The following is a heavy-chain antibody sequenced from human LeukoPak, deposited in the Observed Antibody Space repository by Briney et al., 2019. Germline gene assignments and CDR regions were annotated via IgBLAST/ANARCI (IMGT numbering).Heavy chain of an antibody. CDR2: IYYSGST. V-gene: IGHV4-59*08. CDR3: ARQVCLRLQSGFDP. Sequence: SETLSLTCTFSGGSISSYYWSWIRQPPGKGLEWIGSIYYSGSTNYNPSLKRRVTISVDTSKNQFSLKLSSVTAADTAVYDCARQVCLRLQSGFDPWGQGTLVTVSS. D-gene: IGHD5-24*01. J-gene: IGHJ5*02. CDR1: GGSISSYY.